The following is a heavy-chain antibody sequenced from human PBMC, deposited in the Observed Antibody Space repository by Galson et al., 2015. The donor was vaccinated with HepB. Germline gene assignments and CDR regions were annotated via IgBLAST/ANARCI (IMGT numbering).Heavy chain of an antibody. D-gene: IGHD4-23*01. CDR1: GFTFSSYA. V-gene: IGHV3-23*01. J-gene: IGHJ3*02. CDR2: ISGSGGST. Sequence: SLRLSCAASGFTFSSYAMSWVRQAPGKGLEWVSAISGSGGSTYYADSVKGRFTISRDNSKNTLYLQMNSLRAEDTAVYYCAKVYRRHIYGGNLNAFDIWGQGTMVTVSS. CDR3: AKVYRRHIYGGNLNAFDI.